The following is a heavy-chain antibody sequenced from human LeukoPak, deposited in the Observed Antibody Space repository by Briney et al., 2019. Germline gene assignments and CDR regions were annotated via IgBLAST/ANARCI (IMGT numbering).Heavy chain of an antibody. D-gene: IGHD3-22*01. Sequence: GRSLRLSCAASVFTFVDYVMHWVRQAPGKGVEWVSGISCNSGSIGYADSVKGRFTISRDNAKNSLYLQMNSLRAEDTALYYCAKDIVVITGRAFDIWGQGTMVTVSS. J-gene: IGHJ3*02. CDR3: AKDIVVITGRAFDI. V-gene: IGHV3-9*01. CDR2: ISCNSGSI. CDR1: VFTFVDYV.